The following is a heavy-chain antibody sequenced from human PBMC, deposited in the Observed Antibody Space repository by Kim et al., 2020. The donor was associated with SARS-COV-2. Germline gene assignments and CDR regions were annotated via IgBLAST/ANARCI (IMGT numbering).Heavy chain of an antibody. CDR3: VRDVPYYYDKKSDFGLDV. V-gene: IGHV3-7*03. J-gene: IGHJ6*01. CDR2: IKRDGSEK. Sequence: GGSLRLSCAASGFMFSDYWMSWVRQAPGKGLEWVAIIKRDGSEKHYADSVRDRFTISRDNTERSVFLQMNSLGAEDTAVYYCVRDVPYYYDKKSDFGLDV. D-gene: IGHD3-22*01. CDR1: GFMFSDYW.